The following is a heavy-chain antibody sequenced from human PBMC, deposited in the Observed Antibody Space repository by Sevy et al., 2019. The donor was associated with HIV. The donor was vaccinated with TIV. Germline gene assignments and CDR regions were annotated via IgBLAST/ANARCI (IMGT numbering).Heavy chain of an antibody. CDR3: AKGNSGSFDY. Sequence: GGSLRLSCAASGFSFSTYWMHWVRQAPGKGLEWVANIKQDESEKYYVAAVKGQFTISRDNAENSVYLEMNSLRPEDTAIDYCAKGNSGSFDYWGQGTLVTVSS. J-gene: IGHJ4*02. D-gene: IGHD3-22*01. CDR1: GFSFSTYW. CDR2: IKQDESEK. V-gene: IGHV3-7*01.